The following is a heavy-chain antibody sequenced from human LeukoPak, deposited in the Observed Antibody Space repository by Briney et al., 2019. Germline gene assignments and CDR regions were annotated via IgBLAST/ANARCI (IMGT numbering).Heavy chain of an antibody. CDR2: IRSKANSYAT. V-gene: IGHV3-73*01. D-gene: IGHD2-2*01. Sequence: PGGSLRLSCAVSGFTFSGSAMHWVRQASARGLEWVGRIRSKANSYATAYAASVKGRFTSSRDDSKSTAYLQMNSLKTEDTAVYYGTIPSDCSRTSCYVDYWGQGTLVTVSS. CDR1: GFTFSGSA. J-gene: IGHJ4*02. CDR3: TIPSDCSRTSCYVDY.